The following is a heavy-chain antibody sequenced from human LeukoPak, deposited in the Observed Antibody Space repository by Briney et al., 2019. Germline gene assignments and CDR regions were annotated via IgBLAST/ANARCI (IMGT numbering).Heavy chain of an antibody. V-gene: IGHV3-13*01. J-gene: IGHJ4*02. Sequence: PGGSLRLSCAASGFTFSSYDMHWVRQATGKGLEWVSAIGTAGDTYYPGSVKGRFTISRENAKNSLYLQMNSLRAGDTAVYYCARVGRYSEFDYWGQGTLVTVSS. CDR3: ARVGRYSEFDY. D-gene: IGHD5-18*01. CDR2: IGTAGDT. CDR1: GFTFSSYD.